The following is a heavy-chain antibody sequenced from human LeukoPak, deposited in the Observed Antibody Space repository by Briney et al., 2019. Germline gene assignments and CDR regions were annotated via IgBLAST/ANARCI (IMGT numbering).Heavy chain of an antibody. V-gene: IGHV3-21*01. D-gene: IGHD2-2*02. J-gene: IGHJ6*02. Sequence: PGGSLRLSCAATGFIFGDYSMNGIRQAPGKGLEGVSAITSRSGYTKYADSMTGRFTISRDNAKRSLFLQMNSLTAEETGVYYCARVSRDVALYIGESRPDYFGMDVWGQETTVTVSS. CDR3: ARVSRDVALYIGESRPDYFGMDV. CDR2: ITSRSGYT. CDR1: GFIFGDYS.